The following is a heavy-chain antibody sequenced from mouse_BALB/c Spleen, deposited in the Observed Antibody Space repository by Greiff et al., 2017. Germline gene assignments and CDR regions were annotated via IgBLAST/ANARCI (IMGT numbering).Heavy chain of an antibody. CDR2: ISYSGST. J-gene: IGHJ4*01. CDR3: ARRPLIRGAMDY. Sequence: EVKLVESGPSLVKPSQTLSLTCSVTGDSITSGYWNWIRKFPGNKLEYMGYISYSGSTYYNPSLKSRISITRDTSKNQYYLQLNSVTTEDTATYYCARRPLIRGAMDYWGQGTSVTVSS. D-gene: IGHD2-4*01. CDR1: GDSITSGY. V-gene: IGHV3-8*02.